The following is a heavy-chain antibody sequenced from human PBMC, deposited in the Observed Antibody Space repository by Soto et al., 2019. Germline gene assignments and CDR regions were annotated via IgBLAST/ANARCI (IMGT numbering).Heavy chain of an antibody. CDR1: GYTFTGYY. CDR3: ARTDYYGSGSSRGFDP. CDR2: INPNSGGT. J-gene: IGHJ5*02. V-gene: IGHV1-2*02. Sequence: ASVKASCKASGYTFTGYYMHWVRQVPGQGLEWMGWINPNSGGTNYAQKFPGRVPLTRDTSISTAYMELSRLRSDDPAVYYCARTDYYGSGSSRGFDPWGQGTLVTVSS. D-gene: IGHD3-10*01.